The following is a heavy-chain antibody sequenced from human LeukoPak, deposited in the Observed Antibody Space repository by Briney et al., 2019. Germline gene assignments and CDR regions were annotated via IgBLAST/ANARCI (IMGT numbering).Heavy chain of an antibody. CDR3: AKDGPVRGPYPAHFQH. CDR1: GFTFDDYA. CDR2: ISWNSGSI. Sequence: GGSLRLSCAASGFTFDDYAKHWVRQAPGKGLEWVSGISWNSGSIGYADSVKGRFTISRDNAKNSLYLQMNSLRAEDTALYYCAKDGPVRGPYPAHFQHWGQGTLVTVSS. V-gene: IGHV3-9*01. D-gene: IGHD3-10*01. J-gene: IGHJ1*01.